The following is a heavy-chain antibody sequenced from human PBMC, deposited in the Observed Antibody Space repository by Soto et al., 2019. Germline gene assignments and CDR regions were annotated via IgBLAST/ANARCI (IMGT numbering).Heavy chain of an antibody. CDR2: IWYDGSNK. J-gene: IGHJ6*02. V-gene: IGHV3-33*01. CDR1: GFTFSGYG. Sequence: VGSLRVSCAASGFTFSGYGMHWVRQAPGKGLEWVAVIWYDGSNKYYADSVKGRFTISRDNSKNTLYLQMNSLRAEDTAVYYCARDGGGGYSYGQPSYYYYGMDVWGQGTTVTVSS. D-gene: IGHD5-18*01. CDR3: ARDGGGGYSYGQPSYYYYGMDV.